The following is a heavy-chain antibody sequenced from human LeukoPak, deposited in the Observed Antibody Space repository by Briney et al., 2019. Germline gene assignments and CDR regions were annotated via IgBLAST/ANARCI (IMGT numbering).Heavy chain of an antibody. CDR2: IYYSGST. D-gene: IGHD3-3*01. V-gene: IGHV4-59*01. J-gene: IGHJ4*02. CDR1: GASISSYY. CDR3: ARDFRGGYDFWSGYYTPYYFDY. Sequence: SETLSLTCTVSGASISSYYWSWIRQPPGKGLEWIGYIYYSGSTDYNPSLKSRVTISIDTSKNHFSLKLNSVTAADTAVYYCARDFRGGYDFWSGYYTPYYFDYWGQGTLVTVSP.